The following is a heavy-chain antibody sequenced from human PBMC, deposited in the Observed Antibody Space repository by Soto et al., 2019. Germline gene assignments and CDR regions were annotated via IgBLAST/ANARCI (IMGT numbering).Heavy chain of an antibody. CDR2: ISDSGSST. V-gene: IGHV3-23*01. CDR3: VKHYGGSPGRYFHH. D-gene: IGHD4-17*01. CDR1: GFTFDSYG. J-gene: IGHJ4*02. Sequence: EVQLLESGGGLVQSGGSLRLSCAAAGFTFDSYGMSWVRQAPGKGLEWVSLISDSGSSTYYGDSVKGRFTISRDNSKNTLFLQMNSLRADDTAVYYCVKHYGGSPGRYFHHWGQGTLVTVSS.